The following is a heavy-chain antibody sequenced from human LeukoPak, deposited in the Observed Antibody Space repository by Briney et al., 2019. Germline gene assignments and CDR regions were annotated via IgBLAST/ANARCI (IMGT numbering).Heavy chain of an antibody. V-gene: IGHV3-23*01. J-gene: IGHJ6*01. CDR3: AKMKGHPLPKYYMDV. Sequence: GGSLRLSCAASGFSFTNYAMSWVRQAPARGPEWVSSLRGGGETFYADSVKGRFTISRDNSKNTLYLEMNSLRAEDTAIYYCAKMKGHPLPKYYMDVWGQGTTVTVSS. D-gene: IGHD1-26*01. CDR1: GFSFTNYA. CDR2: LRGGGET.